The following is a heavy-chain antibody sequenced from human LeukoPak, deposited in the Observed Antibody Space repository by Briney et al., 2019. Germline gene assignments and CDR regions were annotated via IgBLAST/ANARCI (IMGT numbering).Heavy chain of an antibody. CDR3: AREVAI. D-gene: IGHD2-15*01. V-gene: IGHV1/OR15-3*02. CDR2: MHAGNENT. Sequence: GASVKVSCKASGFNLLAFYIHWLRQAPGQGLQWMGWMHAGNENTKYSQKFQGRVTITWDTSASTAYMELSSLRSEDTAVYYCAREVAIWGQGTLVTVSS. CDR1: GFNLLAFY. J-gene: IGHJ4*02.